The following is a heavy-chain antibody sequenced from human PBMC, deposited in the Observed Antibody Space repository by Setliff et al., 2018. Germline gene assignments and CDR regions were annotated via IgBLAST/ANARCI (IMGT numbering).Heavy chain of an antibody. D-gene: IGHD3-10*01. V-gene: IGHV1-18*01. Sequence: GASVKVSCKASGYTFTSYGISWVRQAPGQGLEWMGWISAYNGNTNYAQKLQGRVTMTTDTSTSTAYTELRSLRSDDTAVYYCATAGRGQSFDYWGQGTLVTVSS. CDR2: ISAYNGNT. CDR3: ATAGRGQSFDY. J-gene: IGHJ4*02. CDR1: GYTFTSYG.